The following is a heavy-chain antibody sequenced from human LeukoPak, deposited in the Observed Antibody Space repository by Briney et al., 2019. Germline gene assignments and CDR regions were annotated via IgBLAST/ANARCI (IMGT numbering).Heavy chain of an antibody. CDR3: AKGPTSVAGDY. V-gene: IGHV3-30*18. D-gene: IGHD6-19*01. CDR2: ISYDGSNK. CDR1: GFTFSSYG. Sequence: PGGSLRLSCAASGFTFSSYGMHWVRQAPGKGLEWVAVISYDGSNKYYADSVKGRFTISRDNSKNTLYLQMNSLRAEDTAVYHCAKGPTSVAGDYWGQGTLVTVSS. J-gene: IGHJ4*02.